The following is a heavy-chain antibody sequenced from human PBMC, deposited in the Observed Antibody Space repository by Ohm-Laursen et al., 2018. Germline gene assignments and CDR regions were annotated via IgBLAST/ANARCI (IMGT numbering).Heavy chain of an antibody. J-gene: IGHJ3*02. V-gene: IGHV1-18*01. CDR2: IGTYNGDT. Sequence: GASVKVSCKASGYTFTSYGISWVRQAPGQGLEWMGWIGTYNGDTNYAQNLQGRITMTTDTSTSTAYMELRSLASDDTAVYYCATDFHRSCSGRRCNYRDTFDIWGQGTMVTVSS. CDR1: GYTFTSYG. CDR3: ATDFHRSCSGRRCNYRDTFDI. D-gene: IGHD2-15*01.